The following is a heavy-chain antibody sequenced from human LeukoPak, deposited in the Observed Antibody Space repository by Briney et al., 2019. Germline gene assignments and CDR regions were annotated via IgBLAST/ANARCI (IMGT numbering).Heavy chain of an antibody. Sequence: SGTLSLTCAVSGGSISSSNWWSWVRQPPGKGLEWIGEIYHSGSTNYNPSLKSRVTISVDKSKNQFSLKLSSVTAAGTAVYYCASFKGGYSGYGGYWGQGTLVTVSS. J-gene: IGHJ4*02. CDR2: IYHSGST. D-gene: IGHD5-12*01. CDR3: ASFKGGYSGYGGY. CDR1: GGSISSSNW. V-gene: IGHV4-4*02.